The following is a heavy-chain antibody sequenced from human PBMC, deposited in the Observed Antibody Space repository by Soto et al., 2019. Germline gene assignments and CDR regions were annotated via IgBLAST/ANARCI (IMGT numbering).Heavy chain of an antibody. CDR2: IYWDDDK. CDR1: GFSLTTSGVG. D-gene: IGHD3-3*01. Sequence: QITLNESGPTQVKPRQTLTLTCTFSGFSLTTSGVGVGWIRQSPGKAPEWLALIYWDDDKRYSPSLKSRLTITKDTSKTLVGLTMADLDPADTATYYCAHRVLRTVFGLVTTTAIYFDFWGQGTPVAVSS. J-gene: IGHJ4*02. CDR3: AHRVLRTVFGLVTTTAIYFDF. V-gene: IGHV2-5*02.